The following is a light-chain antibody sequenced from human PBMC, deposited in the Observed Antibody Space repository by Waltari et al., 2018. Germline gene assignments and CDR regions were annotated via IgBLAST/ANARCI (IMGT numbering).Light chain of an antibody. J-gene: IGLJ2*01. CDR2: DVF. V-gene: IGLV2-14*01. CDR1: SSDVGGYNY. Sequence: QSALTQLASVSGSPGQSITVSCTGTSSDVGGYNYVSWYQQHPGKAPKIIIYDVFNRPSGVANRFSGSKCGNTASLTIAGLQAEDEAEYYCSSYTTSSTVVFGGGTKVTVL. CDR3: SSYTTSSTVV.